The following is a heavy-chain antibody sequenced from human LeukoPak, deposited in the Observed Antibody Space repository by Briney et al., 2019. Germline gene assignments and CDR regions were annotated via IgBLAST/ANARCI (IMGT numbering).Heavy chain of an antibody. CDR2: ISTCSSTI. CDR1: GFTFSDYT. Sequence: PGGSLRLPCEVSGFTFSDYTMTWARQAPGKGLEWVSYISTCSSTIYYANSVKGRFTISRDNTKNSLYLQMNSLRAEDTAVYYCARDHLPQREPLGAFDIWAQGTMATVSS. J-gene: IGHJ3*02. D-gene: IGHD1-1*01. V-gene: IGHV3-48*04. CDR3: ARDHLPQREPLGAFDI.